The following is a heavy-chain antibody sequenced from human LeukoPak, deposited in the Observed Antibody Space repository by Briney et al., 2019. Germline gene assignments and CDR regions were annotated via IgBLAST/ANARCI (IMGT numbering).Heavy chain of an antibody. V-gene: IGHV4-59*01. Sequence: SETLSLTCTVSGGSISSYYWSWIRQPPGKGLEWIGYIYYSGSTNYNPSLKSRVTISVDTSKNQFSLKLSSVTAADTAVYYCARDPSSGSYYSNWFDPWGQGTLVTVSS. CDR2: IYYSGST. J-gene: IGHJ5*02. CDR1: GGSISSYY. D-gene: IGHD3-10*01. CDR3: ARDPSSGSYYSNWFDP.